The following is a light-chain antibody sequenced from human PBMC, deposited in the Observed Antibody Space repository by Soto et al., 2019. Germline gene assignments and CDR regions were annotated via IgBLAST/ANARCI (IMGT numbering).Light chain of an antibody. CDR1: SSDVGDYNY. V-gene: IGLV2-14*01. Sequence: QSVLTQPASVSGSPGQSITISCTGTSSDVGDYNYVSWYQQHPGKVPKLMIYDVSNRPSGVSNRFSGSKSGNTASLTISGLQAEDEADDYCSSYTSSSTLYVFGTGTKLTVL. J-gene: IGLJ1*01. CDR2: DVS. CDR3: SSYTSSSTLYV.